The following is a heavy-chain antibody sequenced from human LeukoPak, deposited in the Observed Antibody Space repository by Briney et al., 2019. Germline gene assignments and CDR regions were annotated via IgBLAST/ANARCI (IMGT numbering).Heavy chain of an antibody. D-gene: IGHD2-2*01. V-gene: IGHV3-48*01. J-gene: IGHJ3*02. CDR2: ISSSSSTI. CDR3: AKDRGGDCSSTSCPARDVFDI. CDR1: GFTFSSYS. Sequence: GGSLRLSCAASGFTFSSYSLNWVRQAPGMGLEWVSYISSSSSTIYYADSVKGRFTISRDNAKNSLYLQMNSLRAEDTAVYYCAKDRGGDCSSTSCPARDVFDIWGQGTMVTV.